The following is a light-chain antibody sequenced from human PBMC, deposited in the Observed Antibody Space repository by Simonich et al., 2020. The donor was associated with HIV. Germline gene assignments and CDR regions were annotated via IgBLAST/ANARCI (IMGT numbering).Light chain of an antibody. Sequence: IVMTQSPASLAVSLGERATINCKSSQSVLYSSNNKSYLAWYQQKPGQPPKLLIYWASTRESGVPDRFSGSGSGTDFTLTISSLQPEDFATYYCQQANSFPYTFGQGTKLEIK. J-gene: IGKJ2*01. CDR1: QSVLYSSNNKSY. V-gene: IGKV4-1*01. CDR2: WAS. CDR3: QQANSFPYT.